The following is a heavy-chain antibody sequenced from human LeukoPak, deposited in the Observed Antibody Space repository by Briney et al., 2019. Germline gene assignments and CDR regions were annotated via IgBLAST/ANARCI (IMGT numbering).Heavy chain of an antibody. CDR3: ARDPSNTCGWYAYLDS. J-gene: IGHJ4*02. CDR1: GYTFTSHG. D-gene: IGHD6-19*01. V-gene: IGHV1-18*01. Sequence: GASVKVSCKASGYTFTSHGISWVRQAPGQGLEWMGWISAYNGDTKYAQKTQGRVTLTTDASTSTAYMELRSLGSDDTAVYYCARDPSNTCGWYAYLDSWGQGTQVTVSS. CDR2: ISAYNGDT.